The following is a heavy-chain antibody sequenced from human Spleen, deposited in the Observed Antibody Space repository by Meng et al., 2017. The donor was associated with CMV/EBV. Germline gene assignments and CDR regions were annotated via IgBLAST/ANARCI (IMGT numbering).Heavy chain of an antibody. J-gene: IGHJ4*02. CDR1: GGSISNYY. CDR3: ARGQVGDIVVVPAATGFDY. Sequence: SETLSLTCTVSGGSISNYYWSWIRQPPGKGLEWIGEINHSGSTNYNPSLKSRVTISVDTSKNQFSLKLSSVTAADTAVYYCARGQVGDIVVVPAATGFDYWGQGTLVTVSS. D-gene: IGHD2-2*01. CDR2: INHSGST. V-gene: IGHV4-34*01.